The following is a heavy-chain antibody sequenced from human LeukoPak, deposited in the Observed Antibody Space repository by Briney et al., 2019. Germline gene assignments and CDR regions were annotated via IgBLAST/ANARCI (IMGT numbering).Heavy chain of an antibody. J-gene: IGHJ4*02. Sequence: QPGGSLRLSCAVSGLTFSDHFMDWVRQAPGKGLEWVGRSRNKANSYITAYAASVQGRFTISRDGSENSLYLQMNSLKSEDTAVYYCASSRANWNDLVYWGQGTLVTVSS. V-gene: IGHV3-72*01. CDR2: SRNKANSYIT. CDR3: ASSRANWNDLVY. D-gene: IGHD1-1*01. CDR1: GLTFSDHF.